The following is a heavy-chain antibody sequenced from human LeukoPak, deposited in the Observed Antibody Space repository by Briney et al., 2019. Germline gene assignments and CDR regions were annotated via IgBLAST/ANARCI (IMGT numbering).Heavy chain of an antibody. V-gene: IGHV3-74*01. J-gene: IGHJ4*02. CDR1: GFTSSNYW. CDR2: INSDGSST. D-gene: IGHD1-1*01. CDR3: APAEYNPYYFDS. Sequence: PGGSLRLSCAASGFTSSNYWMHWVRQAPGKGLVWVSRINSDGSSTSYADPVKGRFTISRDNAKNTLYLQMNSLRAEDTAVHYCAPAEYNPYYFDSWGQGTLVTVSS.